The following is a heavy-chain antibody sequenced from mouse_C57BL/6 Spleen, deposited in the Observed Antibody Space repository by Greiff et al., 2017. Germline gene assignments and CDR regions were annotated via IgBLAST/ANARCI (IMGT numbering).Heavy chain of an antibody. D-gene: IGHD1-1*01. CDR3: AREYTTVVATEAMDY. J-gene: IGHJ4*01. V-gene: IGHV1-52*01. CDR1: GYTFTSYW. Sequence: QVQLQQPGAELVRPGSSVKLSCKASGYTFTSYWMHWVKQRPIQGLEWIGNIDPSDSETHYNQKFKDKATLTVDKSSSTAYMQLSSLTSEDSAVXYCAREYTTVVATEAMDYWGQGTSVTVSS. CDR2: IDPSDSET.